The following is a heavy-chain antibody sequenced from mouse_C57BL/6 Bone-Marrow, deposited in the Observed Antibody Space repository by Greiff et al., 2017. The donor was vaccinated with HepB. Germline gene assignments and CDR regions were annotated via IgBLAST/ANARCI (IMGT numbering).Heavy chain of an antibody. CDR2: IHPNSGST. CDR1: GYTFTSYW. CDR3: ASSAITTVPHFDY. J-gene: IGHJ2*01. Sequence: QVHVKQPGAELVKPGASVKLSCKASGYTFTSYWMHWVKQRPGQGLEWIGMIHPNSGSTNYNEKFKSKATLTVDKSSSTAYMQLSSLTSEDSAVYYCASSAITTVPHFDYWGQGTTLTVSS. D-gene: IGHD1-1*01. V-gene: IGHV1-64*01.